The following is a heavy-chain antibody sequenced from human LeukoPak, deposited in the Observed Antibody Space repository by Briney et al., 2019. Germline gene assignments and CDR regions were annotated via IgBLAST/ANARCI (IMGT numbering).Heavy chain of an antibody. J-gene: IGHJ4*02. CDR3: ARDHVRNSRKNGFDY. V-gene: IGHV1-18*01. D-gene: IGHD1-7*01. CDR1: GYTFTSYG. Sequence: ASVKVSCKASGYTFTSYGISWVRQAPGQGLEWMGWISAYNGNTNYAQKLQGRVTMTTDTSTSTAYMELRSLRSDDTAVYYCARDHVRNSRKNGFDYWGQGTLVTVSS. CDR2: ISAYNGNT.